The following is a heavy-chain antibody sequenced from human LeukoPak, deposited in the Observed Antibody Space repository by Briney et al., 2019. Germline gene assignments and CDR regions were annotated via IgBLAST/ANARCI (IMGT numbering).Heavy chain of an antibody. CDR3: AAQEGLWFGELRSGFDP. Sequence: PGRSLRLSCAASGFTFDDYAMHWVRQAPGKGLEWVSGVSWNSGSIAYADSVKGRFTISRDNAKKSLYLQMNSLRVEDTALYYCAAQEGLWFGELRSGFDPWGQGILDTVSS. CDR2: VSWNSGSI. J-gene: IGHJ5*02. CDR1: GFTFDDYA. D-gene: IGHD3-10*01. V-gene: IGHV3-9*01.